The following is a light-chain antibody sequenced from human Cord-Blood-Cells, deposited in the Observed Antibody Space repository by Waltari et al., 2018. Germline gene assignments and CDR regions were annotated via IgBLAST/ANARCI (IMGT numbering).Light chain of an antibody. CDR2: DVS. CDR3: SSYTSSSTLV. V-gene: IGLV2-14*01. Sequence: QSDLTQPASVSGSPGPSITISCPGPSSDVGGYNYAPWYQQPPGKAPKLMIYDVSNRPSGVSNRFSGSKSGNTASLTISGLQAEDEADYYCSSYTSSSTLVFGTGTKVTVL. CDR1: SSDVGGYNY. J-gene: IGLJ1*01.